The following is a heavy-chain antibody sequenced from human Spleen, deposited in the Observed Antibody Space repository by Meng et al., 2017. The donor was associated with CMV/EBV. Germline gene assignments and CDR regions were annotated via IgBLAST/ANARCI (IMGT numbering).Heavy chain of an antibody. CDR3: SYSSLGY. CDR1: GFTVSSYS. CDR2: ISSSSSYI. Sequence: GESLKISCAASGFTVSSYSMNWVRQAPGKGLEWVSSISSSSSYIYYADSVKGRFTISRDNAKNSLYLQMNSLRAEDTAVYYCSYSSLGYWGQGTLVTVSS. J-gene: IGHJ4*02. D-gene: IGHD6-13*01. V-gene: IGHV3-21*01.